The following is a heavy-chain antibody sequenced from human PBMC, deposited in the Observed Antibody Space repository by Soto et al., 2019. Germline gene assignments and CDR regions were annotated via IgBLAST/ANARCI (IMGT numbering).Heavy chain of an antibody. D-gene: IGHD2-2*01. CDR3: ARGGDIVIVPASYSYGMDV. V-gene: IGHV1-8*01. CDR1: GYTFTSYD. J-gene: IGHJ6*02. Sequence: QVQLVQSGAEVKKPGASVKVSCKASGYTFTSYDINWVRQATGQGLEWMGWMNPNSGNTGQAQKFQGRVTMTRNTSINTAYMELSSLRSEDTAVYYCARGGDIVIVPASYSYGMDVWGQGTTVTVSS. CDR2: MNPNSGNT.